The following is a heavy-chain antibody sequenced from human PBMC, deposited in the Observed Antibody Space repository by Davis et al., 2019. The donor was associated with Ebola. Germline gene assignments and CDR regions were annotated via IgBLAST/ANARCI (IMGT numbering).Heavy chain of an antibody. CDR3: ARRLITYDSSGYYHDAFDI. V-gene: IGHV4-59*08. D-gene: IGHD3-22*01. J-gene: IGHJ3*02. CDR2: MFERGST. CDR1: GGSISSYY. Sequence: GSLRLSCTVSGGSISSYYWSWIRQPPGKVLEWIGEMFERGSTNYNTSLKSRVTISVDTSKNQFSLKLSSVTAADTAVYYCARRLITYDSSGYYHDAFDIWGQGTMVTVSS.